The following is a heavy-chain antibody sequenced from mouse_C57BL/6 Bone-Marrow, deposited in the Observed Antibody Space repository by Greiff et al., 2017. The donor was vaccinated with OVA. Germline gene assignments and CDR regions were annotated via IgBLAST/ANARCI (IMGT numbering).Heavy chain of an antibody. Sequence: EVHLVESGPGLVKPSQSLSLTCSVTGYSITSGYYWNWIRQFPGNKLEWMGYISYDGSNNYNPSLKNRISITRDTSKNQFFLKLNSVTTEDTATYYCARGESWLLRTWYFDVWGTGTTVTVSS. V-gene: IGHV3-6*01. J-gene: IGHJ1*03. CDR1: GYSITSGYY. D-gene: IGHD2-3*01. CDR3: ARGESWLLRTWYFDV. CDR2: ISYDGSN.